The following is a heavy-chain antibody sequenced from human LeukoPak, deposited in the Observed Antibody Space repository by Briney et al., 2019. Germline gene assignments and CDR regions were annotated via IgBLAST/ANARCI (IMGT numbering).Heavy chain of an antibody. CDR2: IYTSGST. D-gene: IGHD2-15*01. CDR1: GGSISSFY. V-gene: IGHV4-4*07. Sequence: SETLSLTCTVSGGSISSFYWSWIRQPAGKGLEWIGRIYTSGSTNYNPSLKSRVTMSVDTSKNQFSLKLTSVTAADTAVYYCAREEHCSGGSCYARYWYFDLWGRGTLVTVSS. J-gene: IGHJ2*01. CDR3: AREEHCSGGSCYARYWYFDL.